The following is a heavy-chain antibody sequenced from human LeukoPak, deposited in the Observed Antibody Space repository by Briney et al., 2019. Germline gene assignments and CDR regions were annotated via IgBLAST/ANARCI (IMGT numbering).Heavy chain of an antibody. CDR2: ISSSSDYT. D-gene: IGHD7-27*01. J-gene: IGHJ4*02. CDR1: GFTFSDYY. V-gene: IGHV3-11*03. CDR3: ARTLLNWGLNY. Sequence: GGSLRLSCAASGFTFSDYYMSWIRQAPGKGLEWVSYISSSSDYTKYADSVRGRFTISRDNAEDSLFLQMNSLRAEDTAVYYCARTLLNWGLNYWGQGTLVTVSS.